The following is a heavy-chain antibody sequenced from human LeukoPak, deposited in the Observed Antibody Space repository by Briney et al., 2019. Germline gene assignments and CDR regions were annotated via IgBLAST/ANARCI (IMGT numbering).Heavy chain of an antibody. CDR3: ARDYKYAFDD. J-gene: IGHJ4*02. Sequence: GGSLRLSCAASGFTFSDYSMNWVRQAPGKGLEWISYIGIDSGNTNYADSVKGRFTISGDKAKNSLYLQMNSLRVEDTAVYYCARDYKYAFDDWGQGTLVTVSS. V-gene: IGHV3-48*01. CDR2: IGIDSGNT. CDR1: GFTFSDYS. D-gene: IGHD5-24*01.